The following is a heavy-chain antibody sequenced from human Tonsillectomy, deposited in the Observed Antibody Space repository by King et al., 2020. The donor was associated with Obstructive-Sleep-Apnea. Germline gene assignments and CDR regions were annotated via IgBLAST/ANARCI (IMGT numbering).Heavy chain of an antibody. J-gene: IGHJ4*02. V-gene: IGHV4-59*01. D-gene: IGHD5-18*01. CDR2: IYDSGSA. Sequence: QLQESGPGVVKPSETLSLTCTVSGGSISSYYWSWIRQPPGKGREWIGYIYDSGSANSNASLKSQGTISVDPSKNQFSLKLSSVTAADTAVYYCARTRGYSHGPSPSTFDYWGQGTLVTVSS. CDR1: GGSISSYY. CDR3: ARTRGYSHGPSPSTFDY.